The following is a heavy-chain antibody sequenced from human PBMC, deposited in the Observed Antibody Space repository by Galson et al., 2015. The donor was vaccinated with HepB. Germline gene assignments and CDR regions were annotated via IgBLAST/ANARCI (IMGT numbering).Heavy chain of an antibody. Sequence: SVKVSCKASGYTFTSYGISWVRQAPGQGLEWMGWISAYNGNTNYAQKLQGRVTMTTDTSTSTAYMELRSLRSDDTAVYYCAREGPSFVDIVVVPADYYGMDVWGQGTTVTVSS. CDR2: ISAYNGNT. V-gene: IGHV1-18*01. CDR3: AREGPSFVDIVVVPADYYGMDV. J-gene: IGHJ6*02. CDR1: GYTFTSYG. D-gene: IGHD2-2*01.